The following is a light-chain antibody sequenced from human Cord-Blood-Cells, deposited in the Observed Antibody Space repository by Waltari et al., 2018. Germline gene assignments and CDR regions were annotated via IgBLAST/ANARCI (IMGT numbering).Light chain of an antibody. J-gene: IGLJ2*01. CDR2: EDN. CDR3: QSYDSSNVV. CDR1: SGSIASNY. V-gene: IGLV6-57*01. Sequence: NFMLTQPHSVSESPGKTVTISCTRSSGSIASNYVQWYQQRPGSSPTTVIYEDNQRPSGVPDRFSGSIDRSSNSASLPISGLKTEEEADYYCQSYDSSNVVFGGGTKLTVL.